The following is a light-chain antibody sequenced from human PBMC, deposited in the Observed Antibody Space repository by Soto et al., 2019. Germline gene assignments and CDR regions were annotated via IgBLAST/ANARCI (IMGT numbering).Light chain of an antibody. CDR3: SSYAGSNIYYV. J-gene: IGLJ1*01. CDR1: SSDVGGYNS. Sequence: QSALTQPPSASGSPGQSVTISCTGTSSDVGGYNSVSWYQQHPGKAPKLMIYDVTKRPSGVPDRFSGSKSGNTASLTVSGLQAEDEADYYCSSYAGSNIYYVFGTGTKLTVL. V-gene: IGLV2-8*01. CDR2: DVT.